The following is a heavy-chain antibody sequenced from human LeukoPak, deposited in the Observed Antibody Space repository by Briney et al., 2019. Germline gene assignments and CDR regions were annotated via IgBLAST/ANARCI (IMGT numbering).Heavy chain of an antibody. D-gene: IGHD6-13*01. CDR3: AVPKGGSSWYAQIDY. J-gene: IGHJ4*02. V-gene: IGHV1-69*05. Sequence: ASVKASCKASGGTFSSYAISWVRQAPGQGLEWMGGIIPIFGTANYAQKFQGRVTITTDESTSTAYMELSSLRSEDTAVYYCAVPKGGSSWYAQIDYWGQGTLVTVSS. CDR1: GGTFSSYA. CDR2: IIPIFGTA.